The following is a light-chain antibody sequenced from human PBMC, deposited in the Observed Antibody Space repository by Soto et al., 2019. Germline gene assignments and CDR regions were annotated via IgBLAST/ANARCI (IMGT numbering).Light chain of an antibody. Sequence: AIQMTQSPSSLSASVGDTVIITCRASQAIRNDLAWYQQRPGKAPKLLIYAASSLQSGVPSRFSGSGSGTDFTLTISRLQPEDFATYYCLQDYNYPYTFGQGNKLEI. CDR2: AAS. CDR1: QAIRND. J-gene: IGKJ2*01. CDR3: LQDYNYPYT. V-gene: IGKV1-6*01.